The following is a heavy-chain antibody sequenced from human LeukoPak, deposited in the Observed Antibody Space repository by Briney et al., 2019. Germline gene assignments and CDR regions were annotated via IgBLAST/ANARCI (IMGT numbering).Heavy chain of an antibody. CDR1: GGSFSGYY. V-gene: IGHV4-34*01. CDR3: ARDAVGIDAFDI. J-gene: IGHJ3*02. CDR2: INHSGST. Sequence: SETLSLTCAVYGGSFSGYYWSWIRQPPGKGLEWIGEINHSGSTNYNPSLKSRVTISVDTYKNQFSLKLSSVTAAETAVYYCARDAVGIDAFDIWGQGTMVTVSS. D-gene: IGHD6-13*01.